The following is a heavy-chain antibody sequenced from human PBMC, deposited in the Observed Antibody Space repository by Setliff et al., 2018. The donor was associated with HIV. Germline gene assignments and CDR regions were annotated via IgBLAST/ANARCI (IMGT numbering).Heavy chain of an antibody. Sequence: SETLSLTCTVSGGSISGFYWSWIRPSAGKGLEWIGRIYTSGSTNYNPSLKSRVTISVDTSKNQFSLKLSSVTAADTAVYYCARAPGPYGDYNWFDPWGQGALVTVSS. CDR2: IYTSGST. CDR3: ARAPGPYGDYNWFDP. V-gene: IGHV4-4*07. CDR1: GGSISGFY. J-gene: IGHJ5*02. D-gene: IGHD4-17*01.